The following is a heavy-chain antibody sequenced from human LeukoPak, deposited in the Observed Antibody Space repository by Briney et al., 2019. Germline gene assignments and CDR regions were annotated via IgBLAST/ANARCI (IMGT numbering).Heavy chain of an antibody. V-gene: IGHV4-4*08. Sequence: SETLALTCTVSGXSITSYYWSWLRQPPGKGLEWIGYIYNSGNTYYNPSLKSRVTISVDTSKNQFSLKLSSVTAADTAVYYCARPGYSSSSDPGVDYWGQGTLVTVSS. J-gene: IGHJ4*02. CDR2: IYNSGNT. CDR1: GXSITSYY. D-gene: IGHD6-6*01. CDR3: ARPGYSSSSDPGVDY.